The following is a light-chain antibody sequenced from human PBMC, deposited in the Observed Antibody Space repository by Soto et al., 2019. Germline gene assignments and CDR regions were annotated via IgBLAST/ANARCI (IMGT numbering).Light chain of an antibody. CDR2: DVS. CDR1: SSDVGSSNG. V-gene: IGLV2-18*02. J-gene: IGLJ1*01. CDR3: SSYTTSSTYV. Sequence: QSALTQPPSVSGSPGQSDAISCTGTSSDVGSSNGVSWYQQPPGTAPKLMIYDVSNRPSWVPDRFSGSKSGNTASLTISGLQAEDEADYYCSSYTTSSTYVFGTGTKVTVL.